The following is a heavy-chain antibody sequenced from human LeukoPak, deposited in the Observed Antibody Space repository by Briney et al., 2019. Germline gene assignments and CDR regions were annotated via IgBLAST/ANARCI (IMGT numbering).Heavy chain of an antibody. CDR3: ARAVAGDYYYYYMDV. D-gene: IGHD6-19*01. V-gene: IGHV3-23*01. J-gene: IGHJ6*03. Sequence: GGSLRLSCAASGFTFSSYGMSWVRQAPGKGLEWVSAISGSGGSTYYADSVKGRFTISRDNSKNTLYLQMNSLRAEDTAVYYCARAVAGDYYYYYMDVWGKGTTVTVSS. CDR2: ISGSGGST. CDR1: GFTFSSYG.